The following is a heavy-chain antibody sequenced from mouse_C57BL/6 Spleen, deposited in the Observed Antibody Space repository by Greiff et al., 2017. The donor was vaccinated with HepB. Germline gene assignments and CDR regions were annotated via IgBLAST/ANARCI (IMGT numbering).Heavy chain of an antibody. CDR3: ASIPYYGSSDY. D-gene: IGHD1-1*01. CDR1: GYTFTSYW. V-gene: IGHV1-55*01. CDR2: IYPVSGST. Sequence: QVQLQQPGAELVKPGASVKMSCKASGYTFTSYWITWVKQRPGQGLEWIGDIYPVSGSTNYNEKFKSKATLTVDTSTSTAYMQLSSLTSEDSAVYYCASIPYYGSSDYWGQGTTLTVSS. J-gene: IGHJ2*01.